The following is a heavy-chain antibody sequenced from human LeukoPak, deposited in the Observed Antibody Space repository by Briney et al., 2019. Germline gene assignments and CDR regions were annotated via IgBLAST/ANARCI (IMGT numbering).Heavy chain of an antibody. CDR3: ARACGGGSCYSGFGNWFDP. V-gene: IGHV1-2*02. Sequence: ASVKVSCKASGYTFTAYYIHWVRQAPGQGLEWMGWINPNSGGTNYAQKFQGRVTMTRDTSISTAYMELSRLRSDDTAVYFCARACGGGSCYSGFGNWFDPWGQGTLVTVSS. J-gene: IGHJ5*02. CDR1: GYTFTAYY. CDR2: INPNSGGT. D-gene: IGHD2-15*01.